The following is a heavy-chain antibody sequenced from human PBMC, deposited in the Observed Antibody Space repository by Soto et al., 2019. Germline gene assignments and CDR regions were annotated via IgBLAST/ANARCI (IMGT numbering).Heavy chain of an antibody. Sequence: QVPLVQSGAEVKKPGSSVKVSCKASGGTFSSYAISWVRQAPGQGLEWMGGIIPIFGTANYAQKFQGRVTITADKSTSTAYMELSSLRSEDTAVYYCARDGDYYDSSGYYFGYGMDVWGQGTTVTVSS. D-gene: IGHD3-22*01. V-gene: IGHV1-69*06. CDR2: IIPIFGTA. J-gene: IGHJ6*02. CDR1: GGTFSSYA. CDR3: ARDGDYYDSSGYYFGYGMDV.